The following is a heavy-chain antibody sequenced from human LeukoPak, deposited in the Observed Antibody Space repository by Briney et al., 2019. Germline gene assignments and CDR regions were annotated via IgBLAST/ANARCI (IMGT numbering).Heavy chain of an antibody. CDR3: ARGPYY. J-gene: IGHJ4*02. Sequence: PGKGLEWIGEINHSGGTNYNPSLKTRVTISVDTSKNQFSLKLSSVTAADTAVYYCARGPYYWGQGTLVTVSS. CDR2: INHSGGT. V-gene: IGHV4-34*01.